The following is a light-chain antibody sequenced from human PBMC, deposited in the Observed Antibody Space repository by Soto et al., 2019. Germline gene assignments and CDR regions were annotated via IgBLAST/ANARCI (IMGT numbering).Light chain of an antibody. CDR3: LQDINYPWT. J-gene: IGKJ1*01. CDR1: QSVSSN. V-gene: IGKV3-15*01. CDR2: GAS. Sequence: EIVMTQSPATLSVSPGERATLSCRASQSVSSNLAWYQQKPGQAPSLLIYGASTRATGTPARFSGSGSGTEFTLTISSLQSEDFAVYYCLQDINYPWTFGQGTKVEIK.